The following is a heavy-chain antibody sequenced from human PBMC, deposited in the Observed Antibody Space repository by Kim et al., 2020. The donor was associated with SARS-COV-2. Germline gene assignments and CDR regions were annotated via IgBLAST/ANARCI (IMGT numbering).Heavy chain of an antibody. Sequence: GGSLRLSCAASGFTVSSNYMSWVRQAPGKGLEWVSVIYSGGSTYYADSVKGRFTISRHNSKNTLYLQMNSLRAEDTAVYYCARDLYSSSRSGGYYYYGMDVWGQGTTVTVSS. CDR2: IYSGGST. CDR1: GFTVSSNY. V-gene: IGHV3-53*04. CDR3: ARDLYSSSRSGGYYYYGMDV. J-gene: IGHJ6*02. D-gene: IGHD6-6*01.